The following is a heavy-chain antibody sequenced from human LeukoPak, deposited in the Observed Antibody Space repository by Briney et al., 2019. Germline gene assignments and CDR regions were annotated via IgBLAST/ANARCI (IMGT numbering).Heavy chain of an antibody. D-gene: IGHD1-1*01. CDR2: IKSKTDGGTT. V-gene: IGHV3-15*01. J-gene: IGHJ4*02. CDR1: GFTFSNAW. Sequence: PGGSLRLSCAASGFTFSNAWMSWVRQAPGKGLEWVGRIKSKTDGGTTDYAAPVKGRFTISRDDSKNTLYLQMNSLKTEDTAVYYCTTDRRWRYNFGDYWGQGTLVTVSS. CDR3: TTDRRWRYNFGDY.